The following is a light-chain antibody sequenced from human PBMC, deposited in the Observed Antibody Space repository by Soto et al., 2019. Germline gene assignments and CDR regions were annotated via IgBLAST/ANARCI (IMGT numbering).Light chain of an antibody. CDR2: GAS. CDR1: QSVSSY. Sequence: EIVLTQSPATLSLSPGERATLPCRASQSVSSYLAWYQQKPGQAPRLLIYGASNRATGIPARFSGSGSGTDFTLTISSLEPEDFAVYYCQQRSDWPLTFGGGTKVDIK. V-gene: IGKV3-11*01. J-gene: IGKJ4*01. CDR3: QQRSDWPLT.